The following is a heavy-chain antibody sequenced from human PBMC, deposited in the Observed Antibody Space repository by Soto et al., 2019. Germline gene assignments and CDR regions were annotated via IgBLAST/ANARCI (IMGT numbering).Heavy chain of an antibody. J-gene: IGHJ4*02. CDR3: ARTCRSGGSCYLEY. CDR2: VSVPSGDT. V-gene: IGHV1-18*01. D-gene: IGHD2-15*01. CDR1: GYSFSSFG. Sequence: ASVKVSCKASGYSFSSFGISWVRQAPGQGLEWVGWVSVPSGDTSSAQNFQGRVTVTTDTSTSTAYMEVGSLRSDDTAVYYCARTCRSGGSCYLEYWCKAPLLTV.